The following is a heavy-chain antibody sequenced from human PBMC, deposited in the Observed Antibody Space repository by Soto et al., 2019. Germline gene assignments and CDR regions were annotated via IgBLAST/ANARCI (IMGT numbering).Heavy chain of an antibody. CDR2: ISGSGGST. Sequence: GGSLRLSCAASGFTFSSYATSWVRQAPGKGLEWVSAISGSGGSTYYADSVKGRFTISRDNSKNTLYLQMNSLRAEDTAVYYCAKNSGYDWKYYFDYWGQGTLVTVSS. V-gene: IGHV3-23*01. J-gene: IGHJ4*02. D-gene: IGHD5-12*01. CDR3: AKNSGYDWKYYFDY. CDR1: GFTFSSYA.